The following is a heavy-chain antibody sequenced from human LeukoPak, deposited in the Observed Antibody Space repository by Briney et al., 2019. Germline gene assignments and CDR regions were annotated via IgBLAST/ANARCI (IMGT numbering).Heavy chain of an antibody. Sequence: SVTVSYKASGGTFSSYAISWVRQAPGQGLEWMGGIIPIFGTANYAQKFQGRVTITTDESTSTAYMELSSLRSEDTAVYYCARGDIVVVPAATLGAFDIWGQGTMVTVSS. J-gene: IGHJ3*02. CDR2: IIPIFGTA. D-gene: IGHD2-2*01. CDR3: ARGDIVVVPAATLGAFDI. CDR1: GGTFSSYA. V-gene: IGHV1-69*05.